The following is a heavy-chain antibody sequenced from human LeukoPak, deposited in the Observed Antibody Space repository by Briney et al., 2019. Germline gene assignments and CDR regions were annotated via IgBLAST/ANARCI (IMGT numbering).Heavy chain of an antibody. CDR2: ISAYNGNT. CDR3: ARDNSYYDILTGY. J-gene: IGHJ4*02. V-gene: IGHV1-18*01. Sequence: ASVKVSCKASGYTFTSYGISWVRQAPGQGLEWMGWISAYNGNTNYAQNLQGRVTMTTDKCRSTAYMELRSLRSDDTAVYYCARDNSYYDILTGYWGQGTLVTVSS. D-gene: IGHD3-9*01. CDR1: GYTFTSYG.